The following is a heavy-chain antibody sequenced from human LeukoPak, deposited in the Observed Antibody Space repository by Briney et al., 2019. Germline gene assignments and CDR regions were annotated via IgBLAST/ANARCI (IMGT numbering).Heavy chain of an antibody. Sequence: PGGSLRLSCAASGFTVSSNYMSWVRQAPGKGLEWVSVIYSDGSTLYADSMKGRFTISRDSSKNTLSLQMNSLRAEDTAVYYCARDSGSYPLDYWGQGTLVTVSS. CDR1: GFTVSSNY. J-gene: IGHJ4*02. D-gene: IGHD1-26*01. CDR3: ARDSGSYPLDY. CDR2: IYSDGST. V-gene: IGHV3-53*01.